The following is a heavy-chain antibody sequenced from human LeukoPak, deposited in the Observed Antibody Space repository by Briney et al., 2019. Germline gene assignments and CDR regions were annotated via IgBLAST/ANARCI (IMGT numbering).Heavy chain of an antibody. CDR3: AKDLFNGAGATSSLDY. Sequence: GGSLRLSCAASGFTFSSYGMHWVRQAPGKGLEWVAVISYDGSNKYYADSVKGRFTISRDNSKNTLYLQMNSLRAEDTAVYYCAKDLFNGAGATSSLDYWGQGTLVTVSS. V-gene: IGHV3-30*18. CDR1: GFTFSSYG. D-gene: IGHD1-26*01. CDR2: ISYDGSNK. J-gene: IGHJ4*02.